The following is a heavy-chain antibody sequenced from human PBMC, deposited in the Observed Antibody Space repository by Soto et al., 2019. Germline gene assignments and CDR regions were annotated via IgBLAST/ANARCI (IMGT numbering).Heavy chain of an antibody. J-gene: IGHJ6*02. CDR1: GYTFTSYG. D-gene: IGHD6-6*01. CDR3: ARTPYSSSLGYYYYYYGMDV. Sequence: ASVKVSCKASGYTFTSYGISWVRQAPGQGLEWMGWISAYNGNTSYAQKLQGRVTMTTDTSTSTAYMELRSLRSDDTAVYYCARTPYSSSLGYYYYYYGMDVWGQGTTVTVSS. CDR2: ISAYNGNT. V-gene: IGHV1-18*01.